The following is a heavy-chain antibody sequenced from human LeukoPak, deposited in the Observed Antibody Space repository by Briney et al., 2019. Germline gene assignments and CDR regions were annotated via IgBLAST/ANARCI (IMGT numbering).Heavy chain of an antibody. J-gene: IGHJ5*02. CDR2: ISTDGGST. CDR1: GFTFSSYA. Sequence: PGGSLRLSCSAFGFTFSSYAMHWVRQAPGKGLEYVSAISTDGGSTYYADSVKGRFTISRDNSKNTLYLQMTSLRPEDTAVYYCAKDWGSSWSNWFDPWGQGTLVTVSS. CDR3: AKDWGSSWSNWFDP. V-gene: IGHV3-64D*06. D-gene: IGHD6-13*01.